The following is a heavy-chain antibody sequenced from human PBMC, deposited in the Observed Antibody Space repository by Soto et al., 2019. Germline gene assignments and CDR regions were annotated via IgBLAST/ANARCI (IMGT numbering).Heavy chain of an antibody. J-gene: IGHJ4*02. CDR1: GFTFSSYW. V-gene: IGHV3-7*01. D-gene: IGHD2-15*01. Sequence: EVQLVESGGGLVQPGGSLRLSCAASGFTFSSYWINWVRQTPGTGLEWVANIKGDGSEKYYVDSLKGRFTISRDNAKNSLYLHMNSLKDEDTAVYYCVRGTVVPGLGHWGQGNHFAVAS. CDR2: IKGDGSEK. CDR3: VRGTVVPGLGH.